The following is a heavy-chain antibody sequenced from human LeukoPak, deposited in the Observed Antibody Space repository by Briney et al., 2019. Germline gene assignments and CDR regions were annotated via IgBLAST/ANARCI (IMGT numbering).Heavy chain of an antibody. J-gene: IGHJ4*02. V-gene: IGHV3-21*04. CDR1: GFTFSDYS. Sequence: GGSLRLSCAASGFTFSDYSMNWVRQAPGKGLEWVSSITSRSSFIYYADSVKGRFTISRDNSKNTLYLQMNSLRAEDTALYYCARDIDDVGALLDFWGQGTLVAVSS. CDR2: ITSRSSFI. D-gene: IGHD1-26*01. CDR3: ARDIDDVGALLDF.